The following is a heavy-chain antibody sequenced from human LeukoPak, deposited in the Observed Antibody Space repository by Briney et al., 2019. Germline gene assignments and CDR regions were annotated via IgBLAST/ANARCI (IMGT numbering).Heavy chain of an antibody. Sequence: GGSLRLSCAASGFTVSSNYMTWVRQAPGKGLEWVSVIFGGGSTYYADSVKGRFTISRDNSKNTLFLQMNSLRVEDTAVYYCARVGLQLSFDYWGQGTLVTVSS. J-gene: IGHJ4*02. CDR2: IFGGGST. D-gene: IGHD2-15*01. CDR1: GFTVSSNY. CDR3: ARVGLQLSFDY. V-gene: IGHV3-66*01.